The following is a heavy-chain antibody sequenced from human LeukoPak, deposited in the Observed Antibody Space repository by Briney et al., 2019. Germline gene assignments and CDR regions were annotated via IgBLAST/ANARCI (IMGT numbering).Heavy chain of an antibody. D-gene: IGHD3-22*01. CDR1: GFNFRYYA. V-gene: IGHV3-23*01. J-gene: IGHJ4*02. CDR3: AREVRGYYFDY. CDR2: ISEGADIT. Sequence: GGSLRLSCAASGFNFRYYAMTWVRQAPGKGLECVSGISEGADITYYGGSVKGRFTISRDNSKNTLYLQMNGLRAEDTAVYYCAREVRGYYFDYWGQGTLVTVSS.